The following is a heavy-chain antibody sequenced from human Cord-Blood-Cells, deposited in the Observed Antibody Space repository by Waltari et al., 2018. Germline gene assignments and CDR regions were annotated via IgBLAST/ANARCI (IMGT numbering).Heavy chain of an antibody. CDR1: GYTLTELS. Sequence: QVQLVQSGAEVKKPGASVKVSCKVSGYTLTELSMHWVRQAPGKGLEWMGGCEPEDGKTIYAQKFQGRGTMTEDTSTDTAYMELSSLRSEDTAAYHCATSGESFDYWGQGTLVTVSS. CDR2: CEPEDGKT. V-gene: IGHV1-24*01. J-gene: IGHJ4*02. CDR3: ATSGESFDY. D-gene: IGHD3-10*01.